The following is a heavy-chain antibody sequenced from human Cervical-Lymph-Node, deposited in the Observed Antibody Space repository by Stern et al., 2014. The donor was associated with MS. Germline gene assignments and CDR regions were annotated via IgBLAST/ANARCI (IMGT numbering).Heavy chain of an antibody. CDR2: IYYSGST. D-gene: IGHD4-23*01. Sequence: QVQLQESGPGLVKPSETLSLTCTVSGGSVSSGSYYWIWIRQPPGKGLEWIGYIYYSGSTNYNPSIKSRVTISVDTSKNQFSLKLSSVTAADTAVYYCARAPYGGGPFDYWGQGTLVTVSS. V-gene: IGHV4-61*01. CDR1: GGSVSSGSYY. J-gene: IGHJ4*02. CDR3: ARAPYGGGPFDY.